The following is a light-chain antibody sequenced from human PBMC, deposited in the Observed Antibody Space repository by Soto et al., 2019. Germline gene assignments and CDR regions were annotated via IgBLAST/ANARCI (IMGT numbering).Light chain of an antibody. CDR1: QTIGSY. J-gene: IGKJ3*01. CDR2: GAS. V-gene: IGKV1-39*01. Sequence: DIPMTQSPSSLSASVGDRVTITCRASQTIGSYLNWYQHKPGQAPRLLIYGASSLQSGVPSRFSGSGSGTDFTLTISSLQPEDFATYYCQQSYSTPLFTFGPGTKVEVK. CDR3: QQSYSTPLFT.